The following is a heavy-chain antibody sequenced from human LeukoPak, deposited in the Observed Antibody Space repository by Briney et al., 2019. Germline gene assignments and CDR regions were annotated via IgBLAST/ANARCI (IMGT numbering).Heavy chain of an antibody. CDR2: ISSSSSYI. J-gene: IGHJ4*02. D-gene: IGHD2-2*02. Sequence: GGSLRLSCAASGFSFSTYWMSWVRQAPGKGLEWVSSISSSSSYIYYADSVKGRFTISRDNAKNSLYLQMNSLRAEDTAVYYCARDALIVVVPAAIDYWGQGTLVTVSS. V-gene: IGHV3-21*01. CDR3: ARDALIVVVPAAIDY. CDR1: GFSFSTYW.